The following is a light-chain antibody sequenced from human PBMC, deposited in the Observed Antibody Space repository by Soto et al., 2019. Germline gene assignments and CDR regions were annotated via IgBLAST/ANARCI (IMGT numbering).Light chain of an antibody. CDR3: QQYGSSPPEKT. V-gene: IGKV3-20*01. CDR2: GAS. Sequence: EIVLTQSPGTLSLSPGERATLSCRASQSVSSSYLAWYQQKPGQAPRLLIYGASRRATGIPDRFSGSGSGTDFTLTISRLEPEDFAVYYCQQYGSSPPEKTFGQGTKGEI. CDR1: QSVSSSY. J-gene: IGKJ1*01.